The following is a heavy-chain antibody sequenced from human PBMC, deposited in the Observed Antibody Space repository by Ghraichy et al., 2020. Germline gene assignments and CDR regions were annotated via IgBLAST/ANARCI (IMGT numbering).Heavy chain of an antibody. D-gene: IGHD3-9*01. J-gene: IGHJ4*02. CDR3: ARGALPGYYDS. CDR1: GYTFTSYG. CDR2: ISGYNGNT. V-gene: IGHV1-18*01. Sequence: ASVKLSCKTFGYTFTSYGISWVRQAPGQGLEWIGMISGYNGNTNYVQKFQGRVTMTTDTSTSTAYMELRSLISDDTAVYYCARGALPGYYDSWGQGTLVTVSS.